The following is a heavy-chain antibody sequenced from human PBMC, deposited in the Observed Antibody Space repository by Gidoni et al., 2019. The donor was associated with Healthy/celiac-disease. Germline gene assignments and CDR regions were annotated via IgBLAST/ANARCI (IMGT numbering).Heavy chain of an antibody. V-gene: IGHV1-69*01. CDR3: ARYKATIWFGESQKRVGDYYYYYGMDV. CDR1: GGTFSSYA. D-gene: IGHD3-10*01. CDR2: IIPFFGTA. Sequence: QVQLVQSGAEVKKPGSSVKVSCKASGGTFSSYAISWVRQAPGQGLEWMGGIIPFFGTANYGQKFQGRVTITADEATSTAYMELSSLRSEDTAVYYCARYKATIWFGESQKRVGDYYYYYGMDVWGQGTTVTVSS. J-gene: IGHJ6*02.